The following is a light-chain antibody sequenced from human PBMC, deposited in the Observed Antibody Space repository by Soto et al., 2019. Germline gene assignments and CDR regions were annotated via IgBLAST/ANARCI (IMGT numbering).Light chain of an antibody. CDR3: ERYNNWLL. V-gene: IGKV3-15*01. J-gene: IGKJ5*01. CDR1: QSVSSN. Sequence: ELVMTQSPATVAVRPGERATLSCRASQSVSSNLAWYQQKPAQAPRLLIYGASTSATGIPARFSGSGSGREFTLTIGSLQCEELAVESSERYNNWLLFRQGTRLEIK. CDR2: GAS.